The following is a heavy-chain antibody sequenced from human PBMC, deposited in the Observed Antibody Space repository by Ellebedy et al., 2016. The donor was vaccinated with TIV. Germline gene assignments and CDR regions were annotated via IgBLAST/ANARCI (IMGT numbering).Heavy chain of an antibody. J-gene: IGHJ5*02. V-gene: IGHV3-15*01. CDR2: IKSKTDGGTT. CDR1: GFTFSNAW. D-gene: IGHD1-26*01. Sequence: GESLKISCAASGFTFSNAWMSWVRQAPGKGLEWVCRIKSKTDGGTTDYAAPVKGRFTIPRDDSKNTLYLQMNSLKTEDTAVYYCTTWELLLPWGQGTLVTVSS. CDR3: TTWELLLP.